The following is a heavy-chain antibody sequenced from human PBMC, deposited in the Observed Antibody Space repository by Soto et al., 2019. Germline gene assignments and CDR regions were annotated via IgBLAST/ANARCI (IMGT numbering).Heavy chain of an antibody. D-gene: IGHD3-10*01. J-gene: IGHJ5*02. CDR3: ARQLGITMVRGVLSWFDP. CDR1: GYSFTIYW. CDR2: IYPGDSDT. V-gene: IGHV5-51*01. Sequence: GESLKISCKGSGYSFTIYWIGWVRQMPGKGLEWMGIIYPGDSDTRYNPSFQGQVTISADKSISTAYLQWSSLKASDTAMYYCARQLGITMVRGVLSWFDPWGQGTLVTVSS.